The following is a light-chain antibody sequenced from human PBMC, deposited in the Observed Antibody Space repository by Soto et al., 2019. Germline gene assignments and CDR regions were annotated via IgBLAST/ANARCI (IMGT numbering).Light chain of an antibody. CDR3: QQFSSYPLT. J-gene: IGKJ4*01. CDR2: GAS. V-gene: IGKV3-20*01. CDR1: QSVSSSF. Sequence: EIVLTQSPGTLSLSPGERATLACRASQSVSSSFLAWYQQKPGQAPRLLIYGASRRAPGTPDTFSGSGSGTDFTLTISRLEPEDFAVYYCQQFSSYPLTFGGGTKVDI.